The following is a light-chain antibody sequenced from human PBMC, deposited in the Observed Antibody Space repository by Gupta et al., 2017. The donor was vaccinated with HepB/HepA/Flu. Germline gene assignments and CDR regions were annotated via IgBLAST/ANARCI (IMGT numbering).Light chain of an antibody. CDR3: VSFYCILSRWV. J-gene: IGLJ3*02. CDR1: SSTFGHNY. CDR2: DNN. V-gene: IGLV1-51*01. Sequence: SVLPPPPSVSAAPGPQVTISCSGRSSTFGHNYVSWYQQHPGTAPTLLIYDNNNQPSGIPDRFSVSKSGTSATLFITGLQSGAEADYYCVSFYCILSRWVFGGGTKLTVL.